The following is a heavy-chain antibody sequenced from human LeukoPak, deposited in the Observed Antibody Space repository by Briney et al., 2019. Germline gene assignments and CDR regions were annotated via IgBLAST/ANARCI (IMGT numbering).Heavy chain of an antibody. CDR1: GFTFSGSA. CDR2: IRTKPNSYAT. J-gene: IGHJ4*02. D-gene: IGHD5-18*01. Sequence: GGSLRLSCAASGFTFSGSAMHWVRQASGKGLEWVGRIRTKPNSYATEYATSVKGRFTISRDNSKNTLYLQMNSLRAEDTAVYYCAKDQTIQLWFLVGGNLGLGIDYWGQGTLVTVSS. V-gene: IGHV3-73*01. CDR3: AKDQTIQLWFLVGGNLGLGIDY.